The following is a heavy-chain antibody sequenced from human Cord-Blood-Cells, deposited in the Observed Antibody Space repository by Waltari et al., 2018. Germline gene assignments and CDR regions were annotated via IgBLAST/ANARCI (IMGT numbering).Heavy chain of an antibody. J-gene: IGHJ3*02. CDR3: ASLLDIVVVPAALIAFDI. V-gene: IGHV4-34*01. CDR1: GGSFSGYY. CDR2: INHSGST. D-gene: IGHD2-2*01. Sequence: QVQLQQWGAGLLKPSGTLSLTCAVYGGSFSGYYGTWIRQAPGKGLEWIGEINHSGSTNYNPSLKSRVTISVDTSKNQFSLKLSSVTAADTAVYYCASLLDIVVVPAALIAFDIWGQGTMVTVSS.